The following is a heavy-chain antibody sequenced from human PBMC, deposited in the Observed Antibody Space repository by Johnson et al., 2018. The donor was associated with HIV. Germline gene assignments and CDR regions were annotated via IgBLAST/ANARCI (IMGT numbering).Heavy chain of an antibody. V-gene: IGHV3-53*01. J-gene: IGHJ3*02. Sequence: VQLVESGGGLIQPGGSLRLSCAASGLTVSSSYMSWVRQAPGKGLEWVSVIYSGGGTYYVDSVKGRLTISRDNSENTLYVQMNNLRAEDPAVYYFARVSYDGILKTVGAFDIWGQGTMVTVSS. CDR2: IYSGGGT. CDR1: GLTVSSSY. D-gene: IGHD3-16*01. CDR3: ARVSYDGILKTVGAFDI.